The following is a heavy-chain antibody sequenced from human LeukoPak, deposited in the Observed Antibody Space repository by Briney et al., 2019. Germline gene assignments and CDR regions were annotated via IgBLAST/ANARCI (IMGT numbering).Heavy chain of an antibody. D-gene: IGHD2-21*02. CDR3: AKDGVVVTSPFDY. CDR2: ISGSGGST. CDR1: GFTFSSYA. J-gene: IGHJ4*02. Sequence: GGSLSLSCAASGFTFSSYAISWVRQAPGKGLEWVSAISGSGGSTYYADSVKGRFTISRDNSKNTLYLQMNSLRAEDTAVYYCAKDGVVVTSPFDYWGQGTLVTVSS. V-gene: IGHV3-23*01.